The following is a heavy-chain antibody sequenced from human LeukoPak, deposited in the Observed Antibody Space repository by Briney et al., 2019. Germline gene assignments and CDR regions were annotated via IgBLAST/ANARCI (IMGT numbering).Heavy chain of an antibody. D-gene: IGHD3-16*02. V-gene: IGHV4-34*01. CDR1: GGSFSGYY. J-gene: IGHJ3*02. Sequence: SETLSLTCAVYGGSFSGYYWSWIRQPPGKGLEWIGEINHSGSTNYNPSLKSRVTISVDTSKNQFSLKLSSVTAADTAVYYCAREIMITFGGVIGLDASDIWGQGTMVTVSS. CDR3: AREIMITFGGVIGLDASDI. CDR2: INHSGST.